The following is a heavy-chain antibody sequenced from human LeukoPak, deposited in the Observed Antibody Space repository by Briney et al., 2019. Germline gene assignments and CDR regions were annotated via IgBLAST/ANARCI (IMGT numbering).Heavy chain of an antibody. V-gene: IGHV1-46*01. CDR1: GYNFISYY. Sequence: ASVKVSCKASGYNFISYYMHWVRQAPGQGLEWMVIINPSGGSTSYAQKFQDRVTMTRDTSTSTVYMELSSLKSEDTAVYYCAREDVVLVDAVRYYYYGMDVWGQGTTVTVSS. CDR3: AREDVVLVDAVRYYYYGMDV. J-gene: IGHJ6*02. CDR2: INPSGGST. D-gene: IGHD2-8*01.